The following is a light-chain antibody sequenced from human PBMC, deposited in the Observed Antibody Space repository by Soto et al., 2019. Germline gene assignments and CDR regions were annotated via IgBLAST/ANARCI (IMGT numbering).Light chain of an antibody. V-gene: IGLV1-44*01. CDR2: SSN. J-gene: IGLJ1*01. CDR3: AAWDDSLNGHI. CDR1: SSNIGSNS. Sequence: QSVLTQPHSASGTPGQSVTISCSGSSSNIGSNSVHWFQQVPGTAPKPLIYSSNQRPSGVPARFSGSKSGTSASLAISGLQSEDEADYYCAAWDDSLNGHIFGTVTKVTVL.